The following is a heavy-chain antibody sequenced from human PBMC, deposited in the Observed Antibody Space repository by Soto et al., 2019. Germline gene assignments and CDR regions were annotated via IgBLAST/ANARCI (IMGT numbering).Heavy chain of an antibody. CDR1: GASISSGDYY. Sequence: SLSLTCPVSGASISSGDYYWSWIRQPPGKGLEWIGYIYYSGSTYYNPSLKSRVTISVDTSKNQFSLKLSSVTAEDTAVYYCARGRNYGDFDYWGQGTLVTVYS. J-gene: IGHJ4*02. CDR3: ARGRNYGDFDY. CDR2: IYYSGST. D-gene: IGHD4-17*01. V-gene: IGHV4-30-4*01.